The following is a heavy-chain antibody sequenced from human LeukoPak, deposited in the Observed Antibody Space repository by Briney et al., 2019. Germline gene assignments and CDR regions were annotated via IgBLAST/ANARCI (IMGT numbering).Heavy chain of an antibody. D-gene: IGHD3-16*02. J-gene: IGHJ4*02. CDR3: ARLIGAADY. CDR1: GYSFTSYW. Sequence: GESLKISCKGSGYSFTSYWIGWVRQMPGKGLEWMGIIHHGDTDTKYRPSVKGQFTISTDKSINTVYLQRSSLQASDTAMYYCARLIGAADYWGQGTLVTVSS. CDR2: IHHGDTDT. V-gene: IGHV5-51*01.